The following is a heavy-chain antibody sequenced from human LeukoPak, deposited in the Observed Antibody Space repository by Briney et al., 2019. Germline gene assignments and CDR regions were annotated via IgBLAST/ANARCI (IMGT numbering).Heavy chain of an antibody. J-gene: IGHJ4*02. V-gene: IGHV4-30-4*01. D-gene: IGHD4-17*01. CDR2: IYYSGST. Sequence: SETLSLTCTVSGGSVSSGSYYWSWIRQPPGKGLEWIGYIYYSGSTYYNPSLKSRVTISVDTSKNQFSLKLSSVTAADTAVYYCASLIRLMTTVTPNDYWGQGTLVTVSS. CDR3: ASLIRLMTTVTPNDY. CDR1: GGSVSSGSYY.